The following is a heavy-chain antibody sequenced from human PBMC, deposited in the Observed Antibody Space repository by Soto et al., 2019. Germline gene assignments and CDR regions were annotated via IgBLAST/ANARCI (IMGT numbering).Heavy chain of an antibody. CDR3: AKDLYDYIWGSYRPGHAFDI. V-gene: IGHV3-9*01. CDR2: ISWNSGSI. CDR1: EFTFDDYA. J-gene: IGHJ3*02. Sequence: EVQLVESGGGLVQPGRSLRLSCAASEFTFDDYAMHWVRQAPGKGLEWVSGISWNSGSIGYADSVKGRFTISRDNAKNSLYLQMNSLRAEDTALYYCAKDLYDYIWGSYRPGHAFDIWGQGTMVTVSS. D-gene: IGHD3-16*02.